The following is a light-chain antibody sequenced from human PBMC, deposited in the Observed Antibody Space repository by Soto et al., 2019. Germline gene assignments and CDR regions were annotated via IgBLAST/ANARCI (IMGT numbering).Light chain of an antibody. Sequence: SSELAQPPSVSVAPGKTARITCGGNSIGSKSVHWYQQKPGQAPVLFIHYDSDRPSGIPERFSGSNSGNTATLTISGVEAGDEADYFCQVWDPYTDQGVFGGGTKLTVL. J-gene: IGLJ3*02. CDR3: QVWDPYTDQGV. CDR1: SIGSKS. V-gene: IGLV3-21*04. CDR2: YDS.